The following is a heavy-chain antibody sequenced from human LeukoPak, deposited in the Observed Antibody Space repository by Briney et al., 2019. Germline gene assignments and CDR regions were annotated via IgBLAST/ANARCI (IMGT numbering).Heavy chain of an antibody. Sequence: SETLSLTCTVSGGSVSSGSYYWSWIRQPPGKGLEWVGYIYYSGSTNYNPSLKSRVTISVDTSKNQFSLKLSSVTAADTAVYYCARDLIHWGQGTLVTVSS. CDR2: IYYSGST. CDR3: ARDLIH. D-gene: IGHD2-8*01. V-gene: IGHV4-61*01. CDR1: GGSVSSGSYY. J-gene: IGHJ4*02.